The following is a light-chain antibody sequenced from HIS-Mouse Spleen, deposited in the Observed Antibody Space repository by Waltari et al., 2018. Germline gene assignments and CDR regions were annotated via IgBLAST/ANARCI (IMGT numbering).Light chain of an antibody. CDR2: EVS. J-gene: IGLJ3*02. CDR3: SSYTSSSTRV. Sequence: QSALTQPASVSGSPGQSITISCPGTRSDVGGYNYVSWYQQHPGKAPKLMIYEVSNRPSGVSNRFSGSKSGNTASLTISGLQAEDEADYYCSSYTSSSTRVFGGGTKLTVL. CDR1: RSDVGGYNY. V-gene: IGLV2-14*01.